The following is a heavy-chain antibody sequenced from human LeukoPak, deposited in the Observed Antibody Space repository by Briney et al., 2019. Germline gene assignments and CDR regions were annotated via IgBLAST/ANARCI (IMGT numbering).Heavy chain of an antibody. CDR1: GFTFSSYA. CDR2: ISGSGGST. Sequence: GGSLRLSCAASGFTFSSYAMSWVRQAPGKGLEWVSAISGSGGSTYYADSVKGRFTISRDNSKSTLYLQMNSLRAEDTAVYYCANEIRYDILTGYHYWGQGTLVTVSS. J-gene: IGHJ4*02. D-gene: IGHD3-9*01. V-gene: IGHV3-23*01. CDR3: ANEIRYDILTGYHY.